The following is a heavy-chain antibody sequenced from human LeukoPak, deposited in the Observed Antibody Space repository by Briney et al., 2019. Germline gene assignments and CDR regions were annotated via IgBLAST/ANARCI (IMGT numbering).Heavy chain of an antibody. V-gene: IGHV4-39*07. J-gene: IGHJ4*02. CDR2: IYYSGST. CDR1: GGSISSSSYY. Sequence: SETLSLTCTVSGGSISSSSYYWGWIRQPPGKGLEWIGSIYYSGSTYYNPSLKSRVTISVDTSKNQFSLKLSSVTAADTAVYYCARVGGSGYGDYFDYWGQGTLVTVSS. D-gene: IGHD4-17*01. CDR3: ARVGGSGYGDYFDY.